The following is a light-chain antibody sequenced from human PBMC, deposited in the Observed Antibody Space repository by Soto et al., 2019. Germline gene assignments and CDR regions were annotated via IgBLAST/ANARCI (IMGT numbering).Light chain of an antibody. V-gene: IGKV2-28*01. J-gene: IGKJ1*01. CDR1: QSLLHSNGYNY. Sequence: DIVMTQSPLSLPVTPGEPASISCRSSQSLLHSNGYNYLDWYLQKSGQSPQLLIYLGSTRASGVPDRFNGSGSGTDFTLKIRRVEAEDVGVYYCMQTLHTPWTFGQGTKVEIK. CDR2: LGS. CDR3: MQTLHTPWT.